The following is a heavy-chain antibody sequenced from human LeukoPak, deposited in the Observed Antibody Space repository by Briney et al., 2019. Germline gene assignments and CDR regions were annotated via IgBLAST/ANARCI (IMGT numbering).Heavy chain of an antibody. CDR2: ISAYNGNT. Sequence: ASVKVSCKASGYTFTSYGISWVRQAPGQGLEWMGWISAYNGNTNYAQNLQGRVTMTTDTSTRTAYMELRSLRSDDTAVYYCARSAAIPGYSSSWYEQRPNQYYYYYMDVWGKGTTVTVSS. J-gene: IGHJ6*03. CDR3: ARSAAIPGYSSSWYEQRPNQYYYYYMDV. D-gene: IGHD6-13*01. CDR1: GYTFTSYG. V-gene: IGHV1-18*01.